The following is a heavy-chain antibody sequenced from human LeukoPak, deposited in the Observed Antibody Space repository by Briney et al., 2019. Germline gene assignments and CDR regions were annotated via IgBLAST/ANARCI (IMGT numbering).Heavy chain of an antibody. CDR1: GFTFSDYY. CDR2: ISSSGSTI. V-gene: IGHV3-11*04. CDR3: ARARVVWDLDDAFDI. J-gene: IGHJ3*02. Sequence: GGSLRLSCAVSGFTFSDYYMSWIRQAPGKGLEWVSYISSSGSTIYYADSVKGRFTISRDNAKNSLYLQMNSLRAEDTAVYYCARARVVWDLDDAFDIWGQGTTVTVSS. D-gene: IGHD1-26*01.